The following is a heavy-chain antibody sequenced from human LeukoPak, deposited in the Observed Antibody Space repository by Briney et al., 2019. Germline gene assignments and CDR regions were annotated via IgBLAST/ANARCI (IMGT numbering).Heavy chain of an antibody. CDR3: ARAPAQGPAALVKNWFDP. J-gene: IGHJ5*02. V-gene: IGHV4-61*01. CDR1: GGSISSITYY. D-gene: IGHD2-2*01. Sequence: PSETLSLTCTVSGGSISSITYYWSWIRQPPGKGLEWIGYIYYSGSTNYNPSLKSRVTISVDTPKNQFSLKLSSVTAADTAVYYCARAPAQGPAALVKNWFDPWGQGTLVTVSS. CDR2: IYYSGST.